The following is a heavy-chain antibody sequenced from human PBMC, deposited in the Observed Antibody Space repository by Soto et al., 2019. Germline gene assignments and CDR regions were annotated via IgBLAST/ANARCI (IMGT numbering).Heavy chain of an antibody. J-gene: IGHJ4*02. Sequence: ASVKVSCKASGYSFTSLDINWVRQAPGQRLEWMGWINAANGNTKYSQNFQGRVTISRDTSASTAYLELSSLRSEDTAVYYCARVSFETSGYADYWGQGTLVTVSS. CDR1: GYSFTSLD. V-gene: IGHV1-3*01. D-gene: IGHD3-22*01. CDR3: ARVSFETSGYADY. CDR2: INAANGNT.